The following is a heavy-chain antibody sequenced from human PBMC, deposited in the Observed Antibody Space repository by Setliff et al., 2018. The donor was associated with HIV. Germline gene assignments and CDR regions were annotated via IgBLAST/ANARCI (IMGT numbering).Heavy chain of an antibody. Sequence: SETLSLTCSVSGGSISSRSYYWSWIRQPAGKGLEWIGHIHTSGDTDYSPSLNSRVTISIDTSKKQFSLKLSSVTAAGTAMYYCARRESYYDILTGPAFDAFDIWGQGTMVTVSS. D-gene: IGHD3-9*01. V-gene: IGHV4-61*09. CDR3: ARRESYYDILTGPAFDAFDI. J-gene: IGHJ3*02. CDR1: GGSISSRSYY. CDR2: IHTSGDT.